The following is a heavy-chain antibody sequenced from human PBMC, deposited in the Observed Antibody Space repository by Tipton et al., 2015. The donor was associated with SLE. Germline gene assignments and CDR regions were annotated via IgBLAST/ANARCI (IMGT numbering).Heavy chain of an antibody. CDR2: IYHSGST. V-gene: IGHV4-30-2*01. CDR1: GGSISSGGYS. J-gene: IGHJ6*03. CDR3: ARGLQYYDFWSGTDNYYMDV. D-gene: IGHD3-3*01. Sequence: TLSLTCAVSGGSISSGGYSWSWIRQPPGKGLEWIGYIYHSGSTYYNPSLKSRVTISVDTSKNQFSLKLSSVTAADTAVYYCARGLQYYDFWSGTDNYYMDVWGKGTTVTVSS.